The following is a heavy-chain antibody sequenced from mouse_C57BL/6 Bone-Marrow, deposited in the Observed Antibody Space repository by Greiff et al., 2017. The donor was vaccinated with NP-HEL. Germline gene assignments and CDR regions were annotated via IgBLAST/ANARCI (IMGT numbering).Heavy chain of an antibody. Sequence: EVHLVESGEGLVKPGGSLKLSCAASGFTFSSYSMSWVRQTPAKRLEWVAYISSGGDYIYYADHVKGRFTISRDNASNTLYLQMSSLKSEDTAMYYCTRAYGTGAYWGQGTLVTVSA. CDR2: ISSGGDYI. J-gene: IGHJ3*01. CDR3: TRAYGTGAY. V-gene: IGHV5-9-1*02. D-gene: IGHD2-1*01. CDR1: GFTFSSYS.